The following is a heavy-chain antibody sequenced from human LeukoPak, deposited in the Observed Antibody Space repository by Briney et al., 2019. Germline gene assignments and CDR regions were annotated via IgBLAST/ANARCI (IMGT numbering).Heavy chain of an antibody. Sequence: GESLRISCKGYGYSFTSYWISWVRQMPGKGLEWMGRIDPSDSYTNYSPSFQGHVTISADKSISTAYLQWSSLKASDTAMYYCASHCSSTSCYRYFDYWGQGTLVTVSS. CDR1: GYSFTSYW. CDR3: ASHCSSTSCYRYFDY. J-gene: IGHJ4*02. CDR2: IDPSDSYT. D-gene: IGHD2-2*01. V-gene: IGHV5-10-1*01.